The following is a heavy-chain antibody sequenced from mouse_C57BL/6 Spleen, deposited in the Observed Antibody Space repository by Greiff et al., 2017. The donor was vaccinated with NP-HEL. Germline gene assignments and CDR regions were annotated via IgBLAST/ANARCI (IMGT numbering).Heavy chain of an antibody. Sequence: DVKLVESEGGLVQPGSSMKLSCTASGFTFSDYYMAWVRQVPEKGLEWVANINYDGSSTYYLDSLKSRFIISRDNAKNILYLQMSSLKSEDTATYYCARDRAGDWYFDVWGTGTTVTVSS. D-gene: IGHD3-3*01. V-gene: IGHV5-16*01. CDR1: GFTFSDYY. CDR2: INYDGSST. CDR3: ARDRAGDWYFDV. J-gene: IGHJ1*03.